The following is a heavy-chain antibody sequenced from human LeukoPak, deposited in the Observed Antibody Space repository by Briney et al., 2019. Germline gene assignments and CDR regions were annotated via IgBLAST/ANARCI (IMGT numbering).Heavy chain of an antibody. J-gene: IGHJ4*02. D-gene: IGHD4-17*01. Sequence: PGGSLRLSCAASGFTFSTYWMHWVRQAPGKGLLWVSRINGDGTSTKYADSVQGRFTISRDNARHTLYLQMNSLRAEDTAVYYCARASTTVPNLLDYWGQGTLVTVSS. V-gene: IGHV3-74*03. CDR1: GFTFSTYW. CDR2: INGDGTST. CDR3: ARASTTVPNLLDY.